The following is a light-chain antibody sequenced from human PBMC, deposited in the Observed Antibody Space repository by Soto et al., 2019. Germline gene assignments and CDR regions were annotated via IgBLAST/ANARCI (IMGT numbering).Light chain of an antibody. CDR3: SSYTSNTTPYV. V-gene: IGLV2-14*01. J-gene: IGLJ1*01. CDR2: DVT. CDR1: SSDVGAYNY. Sequence: QSVLTQPASVSGSPGQSIAISCTGTSSDVGAYNYVSWYQQHPGKVPKLVIYDVTNRPSGVSDRFSGSKSGNTASLTIPGLQAEDEADYYCSSYTSNTTPYVFGTGTRSPS.